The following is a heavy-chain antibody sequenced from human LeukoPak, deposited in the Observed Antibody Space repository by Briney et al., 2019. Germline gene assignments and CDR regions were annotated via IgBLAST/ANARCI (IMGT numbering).Heavy chain of an antibody. CDR3: ARDPDYGDPE. V-gene: IGHV3-11*01. CDR2: ITSSGSTT. CDR1: GFTFSGHY. J-gene: IGHJ4*02. D-gene: IGHD4-17*01. Sequence: GGSLRLSCVASGFTFSGHYMSWFRLSPGKGLEWLSYITSSGSTTDYADSVKGRFTISRDNAKNSMFLQMNSLRPEDTAVYYCARDPDYGDPEWGQGTLVTVSS.